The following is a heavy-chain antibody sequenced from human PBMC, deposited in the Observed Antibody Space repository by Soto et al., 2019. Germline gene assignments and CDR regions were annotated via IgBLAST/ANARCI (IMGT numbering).Heavy chain of an antibody. J-gene: IGHJ4*02. V-gene: IGHV1-46*01. Sequence: GASVKVSCKASGYTFTSYYMHWVRQAPGQGLEWMGIINPSGGSTSYAQKFQGRVTMTRDTSTSTVYMELSSLRSEDTAVYYCARGQYYYDSSGYYLLDYWGQGTLVTVSS. CDR1: GYTFTSYY. CDR2: INPSGGST. CDR3: ARGQYYYDSSGYYLLDY. D-gene: IGHD3-22*01.